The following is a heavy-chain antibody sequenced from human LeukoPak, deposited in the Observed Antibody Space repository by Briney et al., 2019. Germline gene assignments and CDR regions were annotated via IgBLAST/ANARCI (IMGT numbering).Heavy chain of an antibody. Sequence: GGSLRLSCAASGFTFSSYGMHWVRQAPGKGLEWVAFIRYDGSNKYYADSVKGRFTISRDNSKNTLYLQMNSLRAEDTAVYYCAKDVNSYAKSGFDYWGQGTLVTVSS. J-gene: IGHJ4*02. CDR3: AKDVNSYAKSGFDY. CDR1: GFTFSSYG. D-gene: IGHD5-18*01. CDR2: IRYDGSNK. V-gene: IGHV3-30*02.